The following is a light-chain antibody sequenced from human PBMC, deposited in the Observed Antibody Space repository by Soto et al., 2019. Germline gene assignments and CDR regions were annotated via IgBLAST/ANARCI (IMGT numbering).Light chain of an antibody. Sequence: EIVMTQSPATLSVSPGEGATLSCRASQSVSSKLAWYQQKPGQPPRLLIYGASTRATGIPARFSGSGSGTEFTLSISSLQSEDFAIYYCQQYNNWPPITFGQGTRLEI. J-gene: IGKJ5*01. CDR1: QSVSSK. V-gene: IGKV3-15*01. CDR2: GAS. CDR3: QQYNNWPPIT.